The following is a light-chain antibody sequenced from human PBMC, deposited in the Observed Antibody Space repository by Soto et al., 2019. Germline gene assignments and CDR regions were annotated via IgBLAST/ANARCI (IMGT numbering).Light chain of an antibody. CDR2: LGS. V-gene: IGKV2-28*01. CDR3: AHALAPPFT. Sequence: EIGLTQSTLSLPVTPGEPASICCRSRRHLLHSNVYYYLDWYLQKPGQSPQLPIYLGSNRASGVPDRFSGSGSGTDFTLTIIRVEAEDVGVYFCAHALAPPFTFAGGAKVDNK. CDR1: RHLLHSNVYYY. J-gene: IGKJ4*01.